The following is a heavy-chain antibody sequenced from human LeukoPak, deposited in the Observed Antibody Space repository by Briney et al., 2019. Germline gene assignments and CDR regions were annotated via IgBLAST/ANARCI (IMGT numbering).Heavy chain of an antibody. CDR1: GYTFTGYC. V-gene: IGHV1-2*02. D-gene: IGHD2-2*03. CDR3: ARDPPSGYCSSTSCSNAFDY. J-gene: IGHJ4*02. Sequence: AASVKVSCKASGYTFTGYCMHWVRQAPGQGLEWMGWINPNSGGTNYAQKFQGRVTMTRDTSISTAYMELSRLRSDDTAVYYCARDPPSGYCSSTSCSNAFDYWGQGTLVTVSS. CDR2: INPNSGGT.